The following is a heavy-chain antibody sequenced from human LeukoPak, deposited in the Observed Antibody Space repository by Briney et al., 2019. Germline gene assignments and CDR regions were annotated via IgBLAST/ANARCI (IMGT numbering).Heavy chain of an antibody. CDR3: ARDHCSGTSCPLNWFDP. CDR2: ISAYNGNI. D-gene: IGHD2-2*01. J-gene: IGHJ5*02. Sequence: ASVKVSCKASGYTFTSYGISWVRQAPGQGLEWMGWISAYNGNINYAQKLQGRVTMTTDTSTSTAYMELRSLRSDDTAVYYCARDHCSGTSCPLNWFDPWGQGTLVTVSS. CDR1: GYTFTSYG. V-gene: IGHV1-18*01.